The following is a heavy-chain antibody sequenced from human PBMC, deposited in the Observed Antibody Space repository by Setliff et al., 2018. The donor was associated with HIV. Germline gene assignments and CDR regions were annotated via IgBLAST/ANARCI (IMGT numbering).Heavy chain of an antibody. CDR3: ASGRYSSGWYYYYYYMDV. J-gene: IGHJ6*03. D-gene: IGHD6-19*01. V-gene: IGHV4-39*01. CDR2: IYYSGST. CDR1: GGSISSSSYY. Sequence: PSETLSLTCTVSGGSISSSSYYWGWIRQPPGKGLEWIVSIYYSGSTYYNPSLKSRVTLSVDTSKNQFSLKLSSVTAADTAVYYCASGRYSSGWYYYYYYMDVWGKGTTVTVSS.